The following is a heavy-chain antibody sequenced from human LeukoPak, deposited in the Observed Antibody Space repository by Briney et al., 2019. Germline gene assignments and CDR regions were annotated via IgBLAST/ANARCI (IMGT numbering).Heavy chain of an antibody. Sequence: GESLKISCKGSGYSFTSYWIGWVRQTPGKGLEWMGIIYPGDSDTRYSPSFQGQVTISADKSISTAYLQWSSLKASDTAMFYCARHVSAGGENHDRNAFDIWGKGTMVTVFS. CDR2: IYPGDSDT. CDR1: GYSFTSYW. J-gene: IGHJ3*02. V-gene: IGHV5-51*01. D-gene: IGHD3-16*01. CDR3: ARHVSAGGENHDRNAFDI.